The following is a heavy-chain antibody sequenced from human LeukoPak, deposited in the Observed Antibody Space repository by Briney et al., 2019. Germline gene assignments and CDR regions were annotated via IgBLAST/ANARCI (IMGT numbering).Heavy chain of an antibody. CDR2: INHSGST. Sequence: SETLSLTCAVYGGSFSGYYWSWIRQPPGKGLEWIGEINHSGSTNYNPSLKSRVTISVDTSKNQFSLKLSSVTAADTAVYYCARGLPIGDFWSGLIDYWGQGTLVTVSS. CDR3: ARGLPIGDFWSGLIDY. D-gene: IGHD3-3*01. J-gene: IGHJ4*02. CDR1: GGSFSGYY. V-gene: IGHV4-34*01.